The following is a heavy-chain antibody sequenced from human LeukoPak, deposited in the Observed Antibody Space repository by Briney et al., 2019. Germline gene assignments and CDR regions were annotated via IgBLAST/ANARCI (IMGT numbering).Heavy chain of an antibody. D-gene: IGHD3-9*01. Sequence: PSETLSCTCIVSGFSISNYYWIWLRQPPGKGQEWSGYIYYGGSTNYNPSLNSLITISVDTSKSPFSLTLSSVTAADTALYYCATHPRARAHYDTLTGSYHLPQYYYMDVWGKGTTVTVSS. CDR1: GFSISNYY. J-gene: IGHJ6*03. CDR3: ATHPRARAHYDTLTGSYHLPQYYYMDV. CDR2: IYYGGST. V-gene: IGHV4-59*08.